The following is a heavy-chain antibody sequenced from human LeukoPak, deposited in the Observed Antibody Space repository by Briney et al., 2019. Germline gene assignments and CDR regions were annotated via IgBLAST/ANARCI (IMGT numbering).Heavy chain of an antibody. D-gene: IGHD2-2*01. J-gene: IGHJ6*02. CDR1: GGSFSGYY. CDR2: INHSGST. V-gene: IGHV4-34*01. Sequence: SETLSLTGAVYGGSFSGYYWSWIRQPPGKGLEWIGEINHSGSTNYNPSLKSRVTISVDTSKNQFSLKLSSVTAADTAVYYCARIGYCSSTSCYYYYGMDVWGQGTTVTVSS. CDR3: ARIGYCSSTSCYYYYGMDV.